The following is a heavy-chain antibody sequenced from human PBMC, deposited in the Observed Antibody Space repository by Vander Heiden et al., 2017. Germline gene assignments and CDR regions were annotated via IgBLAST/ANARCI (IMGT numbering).Heavy chain of an antibody. V-gene: IGHV4-31*03. CDR1: GGPISRGGYY. D-gene: IGHD3-10*01. J-gene: IGHJ5*02. Sequence: QLQLQESGLELVKPSQTLFLTCTVSGGPISRGGYYWSCIRMHPGKGLERFGYPYYGGSTYYNPSIKSRVSISVETSKNQFSLKLSSVTAADTAVYYCARGQAFGNWFDPWGQGTLVTVSS. CDR3: ARGQAFGNWFDP. CDR2: PYYGGST.